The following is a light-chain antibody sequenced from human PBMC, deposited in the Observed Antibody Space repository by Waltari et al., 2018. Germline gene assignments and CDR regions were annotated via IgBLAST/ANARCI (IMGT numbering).Light chain of an antibody. J-gene: IGKJ1*01. CDR1: QSVSTY. CDR3: QQSYTSPPT. Sequence: DIQMTQPPSSLSASVGDRVTITCRASQSVSTYVNWYQQKPGKPPKFLIYVASTLQTGVPSRFSGSGSGTDFTLTISSLQPEDFATYHCQQSYTSPPTFGQGTKVEVK. V-gene: IGKV1-39*01. CDR2: VAS.